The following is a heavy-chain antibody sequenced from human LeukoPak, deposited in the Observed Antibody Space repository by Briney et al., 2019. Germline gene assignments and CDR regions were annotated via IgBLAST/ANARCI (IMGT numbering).Heavy chain of an antibody. D-gene: IGHD4-17*01. CDR1: GYTFTSYG. J-gene: IGHJ4*02. V-gene: IGHV1-2*04. CDR2: INPNSGGT. Sequence: ASVKVSCKASGYTFTSYGISWVRQAPGQGLEWMGWINPNSGGTNYAQKFQGWGTMTRDTSISTAYVELSRLRSDDTAVYYCARGSHDYGDSLDYWGQGTLVTVSS. CDR3: ARGSHDYGDSLDY.